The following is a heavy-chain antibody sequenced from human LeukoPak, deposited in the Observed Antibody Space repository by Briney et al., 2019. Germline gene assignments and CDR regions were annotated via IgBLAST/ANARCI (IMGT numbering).Heavy chain of an antibody. CDR3: AKADTFENYFDS. V-gene: IGHV3-30*18. CDR2: VSPDGSHV. J-gene: IGHJ4*02. Sequence: PGGSPRLSCAASGFTFSTFGTNWVRQAAGKGLEWVALVSPDGSHVNYADSVKGRFTISRDNSKNMMNLQMNSLTSDDTAVYFCAKADTFENYFDSWGQGTLVTVSS. CDR1: GFTFSTFG. D-gene: IGHD3-9*01.